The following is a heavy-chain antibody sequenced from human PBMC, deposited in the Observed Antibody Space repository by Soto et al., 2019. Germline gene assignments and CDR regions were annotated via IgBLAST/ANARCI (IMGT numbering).Heavy chain of an antibody. V-gene: IGHV1-69*12. Sequence: QVQLVQSGAEVKEPGSSVNVSCKTSGGTFGNTAVTWVRQVPGQGLEWIGGIVPLFGTANYAQKFRGRVMITADESTSTAYMDQSSLRSDDTAIYYWARDGDPGYSFWSGPLGGGRFDPWGQGTLVTVSS. CDR3: ARDGDPGYSFWSGPLGGGRFDP. D-gene: IGHD3-3*01. CDR2: IVPLFGTA. CDR1: GGTFGNTA. J-gene: IGHJ5*02.